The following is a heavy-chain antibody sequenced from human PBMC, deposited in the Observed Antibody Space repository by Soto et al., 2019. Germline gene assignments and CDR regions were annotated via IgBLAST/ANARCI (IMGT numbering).Heavy chain of an antibody. J-gene: IGHJ6*02. CDR1: GGSISSGGYS. CDR2: IYHSGRT. V-gene: IGHV4-30-2*01. Sequence: QLQLQESGSGLVKPSQTLSLTCAVSGGSISSGGYSWSWIRQPPGKGLEWIGYIYHSGRTYYNPSLKSRATISVDRSKNQFSLKLSSVTAADTAVYYCARGRIWSGPYYYGMDVWGQGTTVTVSS. CDR3: ARGRIWSGPYYYGMDV. D-gene: IGHD3-3*01.